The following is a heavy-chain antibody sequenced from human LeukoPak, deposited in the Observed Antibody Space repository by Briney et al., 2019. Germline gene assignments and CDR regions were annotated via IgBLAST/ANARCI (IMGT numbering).Heavy chain of an antibody. V-gene: IGHV1-69*06. Sequence: GASVKVSCKASGYTFTSYGISWVRQAPGQGLEWMGGIIPFFGSANYAQKFQGRVTITADKSTSTAYMELSSLRSEDTAVYYCAREWLLDDFWSGYFDYWGQGTLVTVSS. CDR1: GYTFTSYG. J-gene: IGHJ4*02. CDR2: IIPFFGSA. D-gene: IGHD3-3*01. CDR3: AREWLLDDFWSGYFDY.